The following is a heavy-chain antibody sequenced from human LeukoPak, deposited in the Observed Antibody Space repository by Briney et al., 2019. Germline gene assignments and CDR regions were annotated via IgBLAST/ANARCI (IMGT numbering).Heavy chain of an antibody. Sequence: SETLSLTCTVSGGSISSYYWSWIRQPPGKGLEWIGYIYYSGSTNYNPSLKSRVTISVDTSKNQFSLKLSSVTAADTAAYYCARRRYSSSSEDYWGQGTLVTVSS. V-gene: IGHV4-59*08. CDR1: GGSISSYY. CDR3: ARRRYSSSSEDY. D-gene: IGHD6-6*01. J-gene: IGHJ4*02. CDR2: IYYSGST.